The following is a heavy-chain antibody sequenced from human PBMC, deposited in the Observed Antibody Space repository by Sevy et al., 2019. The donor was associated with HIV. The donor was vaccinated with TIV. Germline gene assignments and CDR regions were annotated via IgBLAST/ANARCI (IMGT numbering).Heavy chain of an antibody. CDR1: RFIFIDFS. J-gene: IGHJ6*02. CDR2: ISSSSDYI. D-gene: IGHD2-2*01. CDR3: ARVHCISTTCGMDV. Sequence: GGSLRLSCAASRFIFIDFSMNWVRQAPGKGLEWVSSISSSSDYIYYADSGKGRFTVSRDNVKNSLYLQVNSLSAEDTAVYYCARVHCISTTCGMDVWGQGTTVTVSS. V-gene: IGHV3-21*01.